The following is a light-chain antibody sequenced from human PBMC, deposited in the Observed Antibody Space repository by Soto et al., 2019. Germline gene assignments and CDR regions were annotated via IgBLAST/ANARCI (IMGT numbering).Light chain of an antibody. Sequence: EIVMTQSPATLSVSPGERATLSCRASQSVSSNLAWYQQKPGQAPRLLISGASTRATGIPARFSGSGSGTEFTLTISSLQSEDFEVYFCQQYNNWPPGTFGQGTKVEIK. J-gene: IGKJ1*01. CDR3: QQYNNWPPGT. CDR1: QSVSSN. V-gene: IGKV3-15*01. CDR2: GAS.